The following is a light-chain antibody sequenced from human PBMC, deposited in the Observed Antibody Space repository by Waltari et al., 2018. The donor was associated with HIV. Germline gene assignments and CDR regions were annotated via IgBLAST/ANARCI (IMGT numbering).Light chain of an antibody. CDR3: QQRGNWRT. J-gene: IGKJ2*01. Sequence: EIVLTQSPATLSLSPGERATLSCKASQSVGTYIAWYQQKVGQAPRLLIYDTSSRAPCIPARFSGSGSGTDFTLTISSLEPEDFAVYYCQQRGNWRTFGQGTKLEIK. V-gene: IGKV3-11*01. CDR2: DTS. CDR1: QSVGTY.